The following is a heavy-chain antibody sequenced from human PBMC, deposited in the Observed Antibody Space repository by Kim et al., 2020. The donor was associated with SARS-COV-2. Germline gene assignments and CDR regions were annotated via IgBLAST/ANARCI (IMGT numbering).Heavy chain of an antibody. CDR2: IDGSDGTT. J-gene: IGHJ4*02. V-gene: IGHV3-23*01. CDR1: GFTFTGYA. CDR3: MKGGWGWIWDH. Sequence: GGSLRLSCTTSGFTFTGYAMSWVRQAPGKGLEWVSSIDGSDGTTYYVDSVKGRFTISRDTSKNTLYLQMNSLRADDTAVYYCMKGGWGWIWDHWGQGTPVTVSS. D-gene: IGHD2-2*03.